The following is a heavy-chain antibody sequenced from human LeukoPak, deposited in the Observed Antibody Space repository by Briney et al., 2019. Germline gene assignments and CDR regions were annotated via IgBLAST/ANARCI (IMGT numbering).Heavy chain of an antibody. CDR3: ARSLPNYYDSSGSHAFDI. CDR1: GFTFSSYS. J-gene: IGHJ3*02. V-gene: IGHV3-21*01. Sequence: GGSLRLSCAASGFTFSSYSMNWVRQAPGKGLEWVSSISSSSSYIYYADSVKGRLTISRDNAKNSLYLQMNSLRAEDTAVYYRARSLPNYYDSSGSHAFDIWGQGTMVTVSS. CDR2: ISSSSSYI. D-gene: IGHD3-22*01.